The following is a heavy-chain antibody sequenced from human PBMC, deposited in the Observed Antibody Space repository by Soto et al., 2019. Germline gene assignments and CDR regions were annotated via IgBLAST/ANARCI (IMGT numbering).Heavy chain of an antibody. CDR2: TRNRANSYTT. Sequence: GGSLRLSCAASGFTFSDHYMDWVRQGPGKGLEWVGRTRNRANSYTTDYAASVKGRFTISRDDSKNSLYLQMNSLKTEDTAVYYCARGYFDGSGYYHDYWGPGTLVTVSS. V-gene: IGHV3-72*01. D-gene: IGHD3-22*01. CDR3: ARGYFDGSGYYHDY. CDR1: GFTFSDHY. J-gene: IGHJ4*02.